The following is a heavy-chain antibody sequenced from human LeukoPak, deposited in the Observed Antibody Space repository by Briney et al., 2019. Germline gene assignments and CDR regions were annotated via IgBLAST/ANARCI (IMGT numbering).Heavy chain of an antibody. Sequence: ASVKVSCKASGYTFTSYYMHWVRQAPGQGLEWMGIINPSGGSTGYAQKFQGRVTMTRDTSTSTVYMELSSLRSEDTAVYYCAREHTYYYDSSCWFDPWGQGTLVTVSS. D-gene: IGHD3-22*01. CDR3: AREHTYYYDSSCWFDP. CDR1: GYTFTSYY. V-gene: IGHV1-46*01. J-gene: IGHJ5*02. CDR2: INPSGGST.